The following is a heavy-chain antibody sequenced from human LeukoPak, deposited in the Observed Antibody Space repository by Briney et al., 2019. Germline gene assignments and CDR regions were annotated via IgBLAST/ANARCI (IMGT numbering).Heavy chain of an antibody. CDR3: TRGGYYVDA. CDR2: INTDGSST. V-gene: IGHV3-74*01. Sequence: GESLRLSCAASGFTFNNYWMHWVRQAPGKGLVWVSRINTDGSSTSYADSVKGRFTISRDNAKNTVYLQMNSLRAEDTAVHFCTRGGYYVDAWGQGTLVTVSS. J-gene: IGHJ4*02. CDR1: GFTFNNYW.